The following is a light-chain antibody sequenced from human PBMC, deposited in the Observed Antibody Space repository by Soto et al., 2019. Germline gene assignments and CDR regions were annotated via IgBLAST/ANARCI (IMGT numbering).Light chain of an antibody. J-gene: IGLJ2*01. V-gene: IGLV1-40*01. CDR1: SSNIGAGYG. Sequence: QLVLTQPPSVSGAPGQRITISCTGSSSNIGAGYGVHWYQQLPGTAPKLLIYVNSNRPSGVPDRFSGSKSGTSASLAITGLQAEDEADYYCQSYDSSLSAHVVFGGGTKVTVL. CDR2: VNS. CDR3: QSYDSSLSAHVV.